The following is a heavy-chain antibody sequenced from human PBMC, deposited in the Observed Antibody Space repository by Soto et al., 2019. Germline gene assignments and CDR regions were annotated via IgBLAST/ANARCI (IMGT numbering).Heavy chain of an antibody. CDR1: GFTFRSYA. CDR3: AKGGFAFPDYYYTMDV. D-gene: IGHD3-16*01. Sequence: GGSLRLSCAASGFTFRSYALSWVRRAPGKGLEWVSVITGSAGSTYYADSVKGRFTISRDNSKKTLYLQMNGLRAEDTAGYYCAKGGFAFPDYYYTMDVWRQGTTVTVSS. V-gene: IGHV3-23*01. J-gene: IGHJ6*02. CDR2: ITGSAGST.